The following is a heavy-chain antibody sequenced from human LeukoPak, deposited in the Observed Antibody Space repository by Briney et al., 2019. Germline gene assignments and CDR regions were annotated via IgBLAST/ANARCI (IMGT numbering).Heavy chain of an antibody. CDR3: AKRPAAVRGVIPYVDY. CDR1: GFTFSSYA. V-gene: IGHV3-23*01. CDR2: ISASAGNI. J-gene: IGHJ4*02. D-gene: IGHD3-10*02. Sequence: GASLRLSCAASGFTFSSYAMSWVRQAPGKGLEWVSTISASAGNIYYADSVKGRFTISRDNSKNTLFLQMNSLRAEDTAIYYCAKRPAAVRGVIPYVDYWGQGTLVTVSS.